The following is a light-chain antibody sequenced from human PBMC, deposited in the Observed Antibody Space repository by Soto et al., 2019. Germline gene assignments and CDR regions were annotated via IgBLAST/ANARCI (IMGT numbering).Light chain of an antibody. CDR3: RQSYSTPRT. J-gene: IGKJ1*01. Sequence: DIQMTQYPSSLSAPVGDRVTVTCRASQSISSYLNWYQQKPGKAPKLLIYAASSLQSGVPSRFSGSGSGTDFTLTISSLQPEDFATYYCRQSYSTPRTFGQGTKVDNK. CDR1: QSISSY. V-gene: IGKV1-39*01. CDR2: AAS.